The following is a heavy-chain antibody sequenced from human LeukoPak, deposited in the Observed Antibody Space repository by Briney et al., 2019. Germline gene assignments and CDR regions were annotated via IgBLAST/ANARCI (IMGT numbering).Heavy chain of an antibody. J-gene: IGHJ2*01. CDR1: GFSITGGYF. D-gene: IGHD3-3*01. V-gene: IGHV4-38-2*02. CDR3: ARGQIYDYWTPVSWKFDL. Sequence: SETLSLTCTVSGFSITGGYFWGWIRQPPGKGLEWIGNVYTTGAGSTYHNPSLKSRVTVSSDTSKNQVSLKLNSVTAADTAVYYCARGQIYDYWTPVSWKFDLWGRGTLVTVSS. CDR2: VYTTGAGST.